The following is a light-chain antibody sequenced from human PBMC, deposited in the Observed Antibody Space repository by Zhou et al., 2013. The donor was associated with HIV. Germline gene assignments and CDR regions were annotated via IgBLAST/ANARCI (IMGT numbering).Light chain of an antibody. CDR1: QGINTD. V-gene: IGKV1-17*01. Sequence: DIQMTQSPSSLSASVGDRVTITCRASQGINTDLIWYQQKPGKAPKLLIYDASTLQSGVPSRFSGSGSGTEFTLTISSLQPDDFATYYCQQYNSYSTFGQGTKLEIK. J-gene: IGKJ2*01. CDR2: DAS. CDR3: QQYNSYST.